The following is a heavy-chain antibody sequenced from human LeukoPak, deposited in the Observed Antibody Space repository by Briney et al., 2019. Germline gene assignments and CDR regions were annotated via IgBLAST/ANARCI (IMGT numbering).Heavy chain of an antibody. J-gene: IGHJ3*02. D-gene: IGHD3-22*01. CDR3: ARSYYYDSSGSYHDAFDI. CDR1: GGSINRYH. CDR2: ISYTEGT. Sequence: PSETLSLTCAVSGGSINRYHWAWIRQPPGKGLEWIGYISYTEGTNYNPSLKSRVTISVDKSKNQFSLKLSSVTAADTAVYYCARSYYYDSSGSYHDAFDIWGQGTMVTVSS. V-gene: IGHV4-59*12.